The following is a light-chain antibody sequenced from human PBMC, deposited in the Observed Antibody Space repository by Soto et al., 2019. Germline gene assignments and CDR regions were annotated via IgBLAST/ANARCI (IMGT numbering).Light chain of an antibody. CDR1: QSVRSY. CDR2: GAS. J-gene: IGKJ1*01. V-gene: IGKV3-11*01. CDR3: QQRSDWPRT. Sequence: VMTQSPATLSVSPGERATLSCRASQSVRSYVAWYQQKPGQAPRLLMYGASTRATGVPTRFSGSGSGTDFSLTISSLEPEDFAVYYCQQRSDWPRTFGQGTKVDI.